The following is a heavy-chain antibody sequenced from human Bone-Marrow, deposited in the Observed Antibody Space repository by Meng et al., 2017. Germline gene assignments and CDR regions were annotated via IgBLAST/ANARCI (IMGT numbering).Heavy chain of an antibody. Sequence: EGQLGGTGGGLIQPGGSLRLSCAASGFSVSSSYMSWVRQAPGKGPEWVSVIYSGGTTYYADSVKGRFTISRDNSRNTLYLQVNSLRAEDTAVYYCARVLRGWGYFDYWGQGTLVTVSS. CDR2: IYSGGTT. CDR3: ARVLRGWGYFDY. J-gene: IGHJ4*02. CDR1: GFSVSSSY. D-gene: IGHD3-10*01. V-gene: IGHV3-53*02.